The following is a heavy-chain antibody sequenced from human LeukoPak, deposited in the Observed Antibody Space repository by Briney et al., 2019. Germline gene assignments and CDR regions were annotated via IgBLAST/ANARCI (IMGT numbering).Heavy chain of an antibody. V-gene: IGHV1-46*01. J-gene: IGHJ4*02. Sequence: ASVKVSCKASGYTFTSYYMHWVRQAPGQGLEWMGIINPSGGSTSYAQKFQGRVTMTRDTSTSTVYMELSSLRSEDTAVYYCATEGEMATITDYWGQGTLVTVSS. CDR3: ATEGEMATITDY. CDR1: GYTFTSYY. CDR2: INPSGGST. D-gene: IGHD5-24*01.